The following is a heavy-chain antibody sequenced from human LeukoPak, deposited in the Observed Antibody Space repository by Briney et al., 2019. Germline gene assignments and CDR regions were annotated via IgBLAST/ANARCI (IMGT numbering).Heavy chain of an antibody. J-gene: IGHJ6*02. D-gene: IGHD5-24*01. CDR1: GGTFSSYA. V-gene: IGHV1-69*13. CDR2: IIPIFGTA. CDR3: ARAVLRYYYYYYGMDV. Sequence: SVKVSCKASGGTFSSYAISWVRQAPGQGLEWMGGIIPIFGTANYAQKFQGRVTITADESTSTAYMELSSLRSEDTAVYYRARAVLRYYYYYYGMDVWGQGTTVTVSS.